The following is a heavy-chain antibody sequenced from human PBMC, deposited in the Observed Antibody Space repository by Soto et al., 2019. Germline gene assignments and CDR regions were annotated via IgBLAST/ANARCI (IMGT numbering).Heavy chain of an antibody. J-gene: IGHJ4*02. CDR2: IWYDGSDK. V-gene: IGHV3-33*01. D-gene: IGHD1-1*01. CDR1: GFTFRNYG. CDR3: ARGGPNGSHFDY. Sequence: VQLVESGGGVVQPGKSVRLSCAASGFTFRNYGMHWVRQAPGKGLEWVAVIWYDGSDKYYVDSVKGRFTISRDNSKNTLYRRMNSLRAEDTAVYYCARGGPNGSHFDYWGQGTRVTVSS.